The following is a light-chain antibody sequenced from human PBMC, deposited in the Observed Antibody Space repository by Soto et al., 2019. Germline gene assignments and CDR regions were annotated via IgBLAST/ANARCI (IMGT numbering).Light chain of an antibody. Sequence: QSVLSQPPSASGSPGQSVTISCTGTSSDVGGYNYVSWYQQHPGKAPKLMIYEVSKRPSGVPDRFSGSKSGNTASLTVSGLQAEDDSDYYCSSYAGSHNVVFGGGTKVTVL. J-gene: IGLJ2*01. V-gene: IGLV2-8*01. CDR2: EVS. CDR1: SSDVGGYNY. CDR3: SSYAGSHNVV.